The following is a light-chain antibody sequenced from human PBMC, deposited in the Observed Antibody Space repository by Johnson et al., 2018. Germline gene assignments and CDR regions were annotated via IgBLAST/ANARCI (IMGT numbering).Light chain of an antibody. CDR2: ENN. Sequence: QSVLTQPPSVSAAPGQKVTISCSGSSSNIGNNYVSWYQQLPGTAPKLPIYENNKRPSGIPDRFSGSKSGTSATLGITGLKTGDEADYYCGTWDSSLSAGNVFGTGTKVTVL. J-gene: IGLJ1*01. CDR1: SSNIGNNY. CDR3: GTWDSSLSAGNV. V-gene: IGLV1-51*02.